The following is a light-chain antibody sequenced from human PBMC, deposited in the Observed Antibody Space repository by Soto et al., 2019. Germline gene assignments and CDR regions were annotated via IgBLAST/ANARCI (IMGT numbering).Light chain of an antibody. J-gene: IGLJ1*01. V-gene: IGLV2-14*01. CDR2: EVS. CDR1: SSDVGGYNY. CDR3: SSYTSSSTYV. Sequence: QSALTQPASVSGSRGQSITISCTGTSSDVGGYNYVSWYQQHPGKAPKLMIYEVSNRPSGVSNRFSGSKSGNTASLTISGLQAEDEADSYCSSYTSSSTYVFGTGTKVTVL.